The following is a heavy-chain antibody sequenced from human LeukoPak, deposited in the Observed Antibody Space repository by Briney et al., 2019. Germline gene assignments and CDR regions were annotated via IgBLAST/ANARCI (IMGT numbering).Heavy chain of an antibody. CDR2: IHNGGQT. CDR1: GGSVDH. J-gene: IGHJ4*02. Sequence: PSETLSLTCTASGGSVDHWAWVRQSPEKGLEWIAAIHNGGQTDYNPSFVSRVTISVDTSKNQFSLKLTSLTATDTAVFFCARPRCSRLYNFYYLGQGTLVTGSS. CDR3: ARPRCSRLYNFYY. D-gene: IGHD6-13*01. V-gene: IGHV4-39*01.